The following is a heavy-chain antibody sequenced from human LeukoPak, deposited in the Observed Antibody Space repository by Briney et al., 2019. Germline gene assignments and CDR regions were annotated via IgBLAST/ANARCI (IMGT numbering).Heavy chain of an antibody. V-gene: IGHV4-38-2*02. CDR2: IYHSGST. D-gene: IGHD1-1*01. J-gene: IGHJ5*02. Sequence: PSETLSLTCTVSGYSISSGYYWGWIRQPPGKGLEWIGSIYHSGSTFSNPSLKSRVSISVDTSKNQFSLRLNSVTAADTAVYYCVSHRQPNWSYHWGQGTLVTVSS. CDR3: VSHRQPNWSYH. CDR1: GYSISSGYY.